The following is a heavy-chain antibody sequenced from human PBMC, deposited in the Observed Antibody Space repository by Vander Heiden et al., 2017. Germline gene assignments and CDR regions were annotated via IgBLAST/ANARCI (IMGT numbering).Heavy chain of an antibody. Sequence: EVQLVESGGGMVKPGGSLRLSCAASGFTFSSYSMNWVRQAPGKGLEWVSSISSSSSYIYDADSVKGRFTISRDNAKNSLYLQMNSLRAEDTAVYYGARDREWGVPSSWGQGTMVTVSS. CDR1: GFTFSSYS. CDR3: ARDREWGVPSS. CDR2: ISSSSSYI. V-gene: IGHV3-21*01. D-gene: IGHD1-26*01. J-gene: IGHJ5*02.